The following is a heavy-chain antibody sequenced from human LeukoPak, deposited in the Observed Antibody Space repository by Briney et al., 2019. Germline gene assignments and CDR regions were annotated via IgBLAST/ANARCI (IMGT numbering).Heavy chain of an antibody. Sequence: TGGSLRLSCATSGFIFSSYGMHWVRQAPGKGLEWVAVISYDGSNKYYADSVKGRFTISRDNSKNTLYLQMNSLRAEDTAVYYCAKDRYGSGSYLVDYWGQGTLVTVSS. CDR2: ISYDGSNK. J-gene: IGHJ4*02. V-gene: IGHV3-30*18. CDR3: AKDRYGSGSYLVDY. CDR1: GFIFSSYG. D-gene: IGHD3-10*01.